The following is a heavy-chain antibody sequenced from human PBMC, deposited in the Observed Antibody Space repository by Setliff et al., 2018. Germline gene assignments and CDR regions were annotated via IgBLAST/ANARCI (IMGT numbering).Heavy chain of an antibody. Sequence: SETLSLTCAVYGGSFSGYYWTWIRQPPGKGLEWIGEINHSGSSNYNPSLKSRVTISVDTSKNQFSLRLNSATAADTAVYYCARRRLYSSSWFEGAFDIWGQGTMVTVS. J-gene: IGHJ3*02. CDR2: INHSGSS. V-gene: IGHV4-34*01. D-gene: IGHD6-13*01. CDR1: GGSFSGYY. CDR3: ARRRLYSSSWFEGAFDI.